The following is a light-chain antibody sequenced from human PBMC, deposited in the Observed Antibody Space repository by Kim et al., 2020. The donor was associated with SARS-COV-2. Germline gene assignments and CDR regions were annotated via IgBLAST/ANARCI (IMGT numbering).Light chain of an antibody. J-gene: IGKJ4*01. CDR2: DAS. V-gene: IGKV1-16*02. CDR3: QHYISYPLT. CDR1: QSIYKY. Sequence: SASRRDTVNISCRACQSIYKYLAWLQQKPGRAPESRIYDASSLQSGVPSKFSGSGSGTDFTLTISSLQPEDFATYYCQHYISYPLTFRGGTNLEI.